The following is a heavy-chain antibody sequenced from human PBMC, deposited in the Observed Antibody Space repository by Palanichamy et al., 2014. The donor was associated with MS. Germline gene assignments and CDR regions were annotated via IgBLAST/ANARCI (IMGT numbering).Heavy chain of an antibody. CDR3: ARQSRLAIGLLSWFDP. D-gene: IGHD3-16*01. V-gene: IGHV4-39*01. J-gene: IGHJ5*02. Sequence: QLQLQESGPGLVKPSETPSLPCTVSGGSISSNSYYWAWIRQPPGKGLDWIGTIYYSGSAYYNPSLKSRVTMSVDTSKKQFSLKVSSVTAADTAVYYCARQSRLAIGLLSWFDPWGQGIQVTVSS. CDR1: GGSISSNSYY. CDR2: IYYSGSA.